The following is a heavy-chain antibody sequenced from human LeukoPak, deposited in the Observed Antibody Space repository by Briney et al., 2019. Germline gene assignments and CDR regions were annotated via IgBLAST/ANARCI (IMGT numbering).Heavy chain of an antibody. V-gene: IGHV3-15*01. D-gene: IGHD3-22*01. CDR2: IKSKTDGGTT. CDR3: TWDSSGYTFHY. Sequence: GGSLRLSCAASGFTFSSYGMSWVRQAPGKGLEWVGRIKSKTDGGTTDYAAPVKGRFTISRDASKNTLFLQMNSLKTEDTAVYSCTWDSSGYTFHYWGRGTLVTVSS. J-gene: IGHJ4*02. CDR1: GFTFSSYG.